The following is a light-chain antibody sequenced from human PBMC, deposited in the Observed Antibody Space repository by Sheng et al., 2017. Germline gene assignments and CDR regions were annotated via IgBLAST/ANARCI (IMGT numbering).Light chain of an antibody. V-gene: IGKV3-15*01. CDR2: GAS. J-gene: IGKJ2*01. CDR1: QSIGTN. Sequence: EIVMTQSPATLSVSAGERATLSCRASQSIGTNLAWYQQKPGQAPRLLIYGASTGATGIPGRFSASGSGAEFTLTVSSLQSEDFAVYYCQQYSDWPYTFGQGTKLAIK. CDR3: QQYSDWPYT.